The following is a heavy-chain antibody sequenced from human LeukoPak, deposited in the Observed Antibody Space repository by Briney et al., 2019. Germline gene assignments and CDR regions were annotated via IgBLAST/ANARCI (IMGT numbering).Heavy chain of an antibody. J-gene: IGHJ4*02. CDR1: GFTFSSYA. D-gene: IGHD3-22*01. CDR3: VRDDDRPDNGLDY. V-gene: IGHV3-23*01. Sequence: GGSLRLSCAASGFTFSSYAMSWVRQAPGKGLEWVSSISVSGGSTYYADSVKGRFTISRDNSKNTLYLQMNSLRAEDTAVYYCVRDDDRPDNGLDYWGQGTLVTVSS. CDR2: ISVSGGST.